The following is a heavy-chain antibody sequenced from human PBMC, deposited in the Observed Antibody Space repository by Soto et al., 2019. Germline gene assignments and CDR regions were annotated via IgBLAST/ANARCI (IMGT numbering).Heavy chain of an antibody. Sequence: PGGSLRLSCAASGFTFSSYAMSWVRLAPGKGPEWISSISSSGRDTFYEDSVKGRSIISRDNAKKSLLLQMNSLRAEDTAVYYCARGYFEFVKYPNNSFDYWGQGALVTVSS. V-gene: IGHV3-21*01. CDR1: GFTFSSYA. J-gene: IGHJ4*02. CDR2: ISSSGRDT. CDR3: ARGYFEFVKYPNNSFDY. D-gene: IGHD2-15*01.